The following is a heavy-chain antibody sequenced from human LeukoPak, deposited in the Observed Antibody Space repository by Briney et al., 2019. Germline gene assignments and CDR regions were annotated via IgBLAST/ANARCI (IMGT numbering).Heavy chain of an antibody. CDR3: ARDKLSGNHDFDY. V-gene: IGHV1-18*01. CDR1: GYTFTSYD. J-gene: IGHJ4*02. CDR2: INTYNGNT. Sequence: ASVKVSCKASGYTFTSYDINWVRQATGQGLEWMGWINTYNGNTDYAQKFQGRVTMTTDTSSSTAYMELRSLRSDDTAVYYCARDKLSGNHDFDYWGQGTLVTVSS. D-gene: IGHD1-14*01.